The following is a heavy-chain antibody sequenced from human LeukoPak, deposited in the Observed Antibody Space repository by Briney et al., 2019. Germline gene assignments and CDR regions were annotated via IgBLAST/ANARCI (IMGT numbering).Heavy chain of an antibody. Sequence: ASVKVSCKASGYTFTGYYMHWVRQAPGQGLEWMGWINPNSGDTNYAQKFQGRVTVTRDTSISTAYMELSSLRSDDTAVYYCARTRGSHISMAYLDYWGQGTLVTVSS. CDR2: INPNSGDT. CDR1: GYTFTGYY. D-gene: IGHD2/OR15-2a*01. J-gene: IGHJ4*02. V-gene: IGHV1-2*02. CDR3: ARTRGSHISMAYLDY.